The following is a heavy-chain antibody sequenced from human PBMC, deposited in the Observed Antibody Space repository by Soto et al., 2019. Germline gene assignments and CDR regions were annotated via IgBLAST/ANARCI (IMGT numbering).Heavy chain of an antibody. Sequence: SETLSLTCAVSGGSISSYYWSWIRQPPGKGLEWIGYIYYSGSTNYNPSLKSRVTISVDTSKNQFSLKLSSVTAADTAAYYCARVWGGAFDIWGQGTMVTVSS. CDR2: IYYSGST. J-gene: IGHJ3*02. D-gene: IGHD3-10*01. CDR3: ARVWGGAFDI. V-gene: IGHV4-59*01. CDR1: GGSISSYY.